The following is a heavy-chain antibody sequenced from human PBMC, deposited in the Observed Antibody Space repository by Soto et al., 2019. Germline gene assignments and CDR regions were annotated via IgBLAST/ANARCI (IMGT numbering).Heavy chain of an antibody. V-gene: IGHV4-59*01. CDR2: IYYSGST. CDR1: GGSISSYY. J-gene: IGHJ5*02. CDR3: ARDLGRWELLGGHWFDP. D-gene: IGHD1-26*01. Sequence: KSSETLSLTCTVSGGSISSYYWSWIRQPPGKGLEWIGYIYYSGSTNYNPSLKSRVTISVDTSKNQFSLKLSSVTAADTAVYYCARDLGRWELLGGHWFDPWGQGTLVTVSS.